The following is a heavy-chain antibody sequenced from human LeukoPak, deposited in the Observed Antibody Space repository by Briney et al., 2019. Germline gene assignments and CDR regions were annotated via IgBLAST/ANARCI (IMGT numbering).Heavy chain of an antibody. Sequence: ASVKVSCKVSGYTLTELSMHWVRQAPGKGLEWMGGFDPEDGETIYAQKFQGRVTMTEDTSTDTAYTELSSLRSEDTAVYYCATYSSSWYYFDYWGQGTLVTVSS. D-gene: IGHD6-13*01. J-gene: IGHJ4*02. CDR2: FDPEDGET. V-gene: IGHV1-24*01. CDR3: ATYSSSWYYFDY. CDR1: GYTLTELS.